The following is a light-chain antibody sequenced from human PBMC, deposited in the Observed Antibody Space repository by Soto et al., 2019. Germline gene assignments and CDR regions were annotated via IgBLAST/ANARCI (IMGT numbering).Light chain of an antibody. V-gene: IGLV2-14*01. J-gene: IGLJ2*01. CDR3: SSYTSSSTYVV. Sequence: QSALTQPASVSVSPGQSITISCTGTSSAVGGYNYVSWYQQHPGKAPKLMIYDVSNRPSGVSNRFSGSKSGNTASLTISGLQAEDEADYYCSSYTSSSTYVVFGGGTKLTVL. CDR2: DVS. CDR1: SSAVGGYNY.